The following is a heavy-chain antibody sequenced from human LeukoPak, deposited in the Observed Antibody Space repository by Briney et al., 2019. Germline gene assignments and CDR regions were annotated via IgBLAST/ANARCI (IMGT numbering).Heavy chain of an antibody. J-gene: IGHJ4*02. CDR3: ARGDCSSTSCYPDY. V-gene: IGHV4-59*01. Sequence: PSETLSLTCTVSGGSISSYYWSWIRQPPGKGLEWIGYIYYSGSTNYNPSLKSRVTISVDTSKNQFSLKLSSVTAADTAVYYCARGDCSSTSCYPDYWGQGTLVTVSS. CDR1: GGSISSYY. CDR2: IYYSGST. D-gene: IGHD2-2*01.